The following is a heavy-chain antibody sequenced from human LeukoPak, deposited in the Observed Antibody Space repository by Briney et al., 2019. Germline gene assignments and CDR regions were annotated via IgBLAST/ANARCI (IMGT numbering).Heavy chain of an antibody. CDR2: MNPNSGNT. CDR1: GGTFSSYD. D-gene: IGHD2-2*01. V-gene: IGHV1-8*03. J-gene: IGHJ5*02. Sequence: GASVKVSCKASGGTFSSYDINWVRQATGQGLEWMGWMNPNSGNTGYAQKFQGRVTITRNTSISTAYMELSSLRSEDTAVYYCARGLDCSSTSCYGWFDPWGQGTLVTVSS. CDR3: ARGLDCSSTSCYGWFDP.